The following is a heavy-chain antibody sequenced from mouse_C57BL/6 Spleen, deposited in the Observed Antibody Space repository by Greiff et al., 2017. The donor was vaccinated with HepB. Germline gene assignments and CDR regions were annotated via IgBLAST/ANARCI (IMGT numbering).Heavy chain of an antibody. D-gene: IGHD2-4*01. CDR3: ARHDYDPYYAMDY. CDR2: IHPNSGST. CDR1: GYTFTSYW. J-gene: IGHJ4*01. Sequence: QVQLQQPGAELVKPGASVKLSCKASGYTFTSYWMHWVKQRPGQGLEWIGMIHPNSGSTNYNEKFKSKATLTVDKSSSTAYMQLSSLTSEDSAVYYCARHDYDPYYAMDYWGQGTSVTVSS. V-gene: IGHV1-64*01.